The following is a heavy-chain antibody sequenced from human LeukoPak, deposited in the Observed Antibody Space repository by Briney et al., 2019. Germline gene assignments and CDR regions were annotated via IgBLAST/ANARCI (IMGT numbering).Heavy chain of an antibody. V-gene: IGHV3-43*01. Sequence: GGSLRLSCAASGFTFSSYGMHWVRQAPGKGLEWVSLISWDGGSTYYADSVKGRFTISRDNSKNSLYLQMNSLRTEDTALYYCAKSGYCSGGSCYSFDYWGQGTLVTVSS. D-gene: IGHD2-15*01. J-gene: IGHJ4*02. CDR3: AKSGYCSGGSCYSFDY. CDR1: GFTFSSYG. CDR2: ISWDGGST.